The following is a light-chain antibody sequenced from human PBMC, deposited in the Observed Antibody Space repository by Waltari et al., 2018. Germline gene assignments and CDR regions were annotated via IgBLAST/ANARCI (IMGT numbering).Light chain of an antibody. CDR3: QQYNSYPWT. V-gene: IGKV1-5*03. CDR1: QSISSW. Sequence: DIQMTQSPSILSASLGDRVTITCRASQSISSWLAWYQQKPGKAPKLLIFKASGLEGGVPSRFSGSGSGTEFTLTISSLQPYDFATYYCQQYNSYPWTFGQGTKVEIK. CDR2: KAS. J-gene: IGKJ1*01.